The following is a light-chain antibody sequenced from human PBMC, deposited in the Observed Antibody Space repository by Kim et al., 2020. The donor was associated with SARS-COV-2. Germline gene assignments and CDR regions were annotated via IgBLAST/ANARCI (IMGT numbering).Light chain of an antibody. CDR2: QDS. CDR3: QAWDSSIRV. V-gene: IGLV3-1*01. Sequence: SYELTQPPSVSVSPGQTASLTCSGDKLGDKYACWYQQKPGQSPVLVIYQDSKRPSGIPERFSGSNSGNTATLTISGTQAMDEADYYCQAWDSSIRVFGGGTQLTVL. J-gene: IGLJ3*02. CDR1: KLGDKY.